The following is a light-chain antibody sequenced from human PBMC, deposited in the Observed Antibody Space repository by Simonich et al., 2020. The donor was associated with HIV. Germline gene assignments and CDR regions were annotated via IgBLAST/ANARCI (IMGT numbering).Light chain of an antibody. CDR1: SSDVWSYNF. V-gene: IGLV2-23*01. CDR2: VGS. CDR3: CSYAGSSPYVI. Sequence: QSALTQPVSVSGSPGQSITISCTGTSSDVWSYNFVSWYQQHPGKAPKLMIYVGSKRPSGVSNRFSGSKSGNTASLTISGLEAEDEADYYCCSYAGSSPYVIFGGGTKLTVL. J-gene: IGLJ2*01.